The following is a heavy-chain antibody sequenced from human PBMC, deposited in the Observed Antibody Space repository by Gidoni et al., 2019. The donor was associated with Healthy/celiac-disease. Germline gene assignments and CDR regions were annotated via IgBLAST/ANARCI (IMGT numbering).Heavy chain of an antibody. D-gene: IGHD6-13*01. CDR3: ARGEIAAAGTGDY. CDR2: ISSSSSYI. V-gene: IGHV3-21*01. CDR1: GFTFSSYS. J-gene: IGHJ4*02. Sequence: EVQLVESGGGLVKPGGSLRLSCAASGFTFSSYSMNWVRPAPGKGLEWVSSISSSSSYIYYADSVKGRFTSSRDNAKNSLYLQMNSLRAEDTAVYYCARGEIAAAGTGDYWGQGTLVTVSS.